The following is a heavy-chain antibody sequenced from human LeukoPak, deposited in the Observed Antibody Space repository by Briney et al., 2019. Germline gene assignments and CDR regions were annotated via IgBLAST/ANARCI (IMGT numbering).Heavy chain of an antibody. J-gene: IGHJ4*02. V-gene: IGHV3-30*04. D-gene: IGHD1-14*01. CDR1: GFTFSIHA. Sequence: GGSLRLSCAASGFTFSIHAMHWVRQAPGKGLEWVAFISYDGSNKYYEDSVKGRFTISRDNSKSTLFLQVSSLRLEDTAVYYCARESTLNPDRGFFDSWGQGVVVTVSS. CDR3: ARESTLNPDRGFFDS. CDR2: ISYDGSNK.